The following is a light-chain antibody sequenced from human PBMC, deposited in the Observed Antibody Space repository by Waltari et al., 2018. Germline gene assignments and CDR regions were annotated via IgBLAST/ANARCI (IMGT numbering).Light chain of an antibody. CDR3: QQFDTDVT. CDR1: HRINIW. V-gene: IGKV1-5*01. J-gene: IGKJ2*01. Sequence: IQVIQSPSTLSASVGDTVTISCRVSHRINIWLAWYQQKPGKAPKLLIKKASTWEDGVPSRFSGSGSGTEFTLTIKSLQPDDFGTYFCQQFDTDVTFGQGTKVEI. CDR2: KAS.